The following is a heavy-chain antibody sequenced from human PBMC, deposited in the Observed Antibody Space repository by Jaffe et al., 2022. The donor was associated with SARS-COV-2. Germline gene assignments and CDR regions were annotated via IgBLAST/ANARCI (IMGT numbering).Heavy chain of an antibody. CDR2: IYYSGST. D-gene: IGHD6-19*01. CDR3: AKMYTSGTFDS. Sequence: QLQLLESGPGLVKPSETLSLTCTVSGGSINSSNFYWGWIRQPPGKGLEWIGNIYYSGSTYYNSSLKSRVTILVDASKNQFSLKLSSVTAADTAVYYCAKMYTSGTFDSWGQGTLVTVSS. CDR1: GGSINSSNFY. J-gene: IGHJ4*02. V-gene: IGHV4-39*01.